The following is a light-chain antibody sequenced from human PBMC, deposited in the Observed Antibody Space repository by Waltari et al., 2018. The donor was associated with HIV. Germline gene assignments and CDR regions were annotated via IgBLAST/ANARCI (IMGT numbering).Light chain of an antibody. CDR2: DGS. CDR3: QQRSNWPWT. CDR1: QSVSSY. V-gene: IGKV3-11*01. Sequence: IVVTQSPATLSLSPGERATLSCRASQSVSSYLAWYQQKPGQAPRFLIYDGSTRATGIPARFSGSGSGTDFTLTISCLEPEDFAVYYCQQRSNWPWTFGPGTKVEIK. J-gene: IGKJ1*01.